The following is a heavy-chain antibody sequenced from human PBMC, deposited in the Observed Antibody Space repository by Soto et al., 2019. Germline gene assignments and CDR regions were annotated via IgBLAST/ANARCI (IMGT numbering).Heavy chain of an antibody. Sequence: QVQLQESDPGLVKPSQTLSVTCTVSGGSLSSDNFFWSWVRQHPETGLGWVGYIDHTGAAYYNPGRKSLLTISPDTPKNRFSLSLSSVTAADTAVYYCSGEVIWPATSDAFDIWGQGTMVTISS. CDR3: SGEVIWPATSDAFDI. J-gene: IGHJ3*02. CDR2: IDHTGAA. CDR1: GGSLSSDNFF. D-gene: IGHD1-26*01. V-gene: IGHV4-31*01.